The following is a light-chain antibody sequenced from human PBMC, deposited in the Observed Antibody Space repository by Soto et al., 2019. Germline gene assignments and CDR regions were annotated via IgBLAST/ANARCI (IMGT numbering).Light chain of an antibody. J-gene: IGLJ2*01. V-gene: IGLV2-14*01. CDR3: SSYTSSSTVV. CDR2: DVS. CDR1: SSDVGCYNY. Sequence: QSALTPPASVSGSPGQSITISCTGTSSDVGCYNYVSWYQQHPGKAPKLMIYDVSNRPSGVSNRFSGSKSGNTASLTISGLQAEDDADYYCSSYTSSSTVVFGGGTKVTVL.